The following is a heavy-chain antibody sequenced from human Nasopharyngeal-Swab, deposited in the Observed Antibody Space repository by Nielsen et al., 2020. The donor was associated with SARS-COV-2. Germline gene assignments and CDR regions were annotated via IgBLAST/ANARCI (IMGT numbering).Heavy chain of an antibody. D-gene: IGHD3-10*01. J-gene: IGHJ6*02. CDR3: AREALKELLWFGESSSYYGMDV. CDR2: IYYSGST. Sequence: SETLSLTCTVSGGSISSGGYHWSWIRQHPGKGLEWIGYIYYSGSTYYNPSLKSRVTISVDTSKNQFSLKLSSVTAADTAVYYCAREALKELLWFGESSSYYGMDVWGQGTTVTVSS. V-gene: IGHV4-31*03. CDR1: GGSISSGGYH.